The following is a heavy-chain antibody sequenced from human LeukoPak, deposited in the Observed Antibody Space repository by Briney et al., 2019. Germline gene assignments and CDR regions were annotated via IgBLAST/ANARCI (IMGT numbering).Heavy chain of an antibody. D-gene: IGHD6-19*01. CDR2: IYYSGST. J-gene: IGHJ4*02. CDR3: ARIAVGGTIG. CDR1: GGSISSSSYY. V-gene: IGHV4-39*07. Sequence: SSETQSLTCTVSGGSISSSSYYWGWIRQPPGKGLEWIGSIYYSGSTYYNPSLKSRVTISVDTSKNQFSLKLSSVTAADTAVYYCARIAVGGTIGWGQGTLVTVSS.